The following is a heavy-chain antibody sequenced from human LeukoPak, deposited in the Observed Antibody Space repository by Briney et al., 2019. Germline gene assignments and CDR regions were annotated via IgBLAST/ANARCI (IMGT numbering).Heavy chain of an antibody. CDR2: ISAYNGNT. V-gene: IGHV1-18*01. J-gene: IGHJ6*02. D-gene: IGHD5-18*01. CDR3: ASDESRGVQLWSSYGMDV. Sequence: ASVKVSCKASGYTFTSYGISWVRQAPGQGLEWMGWISAYNGNTNYAQKLQGRVTMTTDTSTSTAYMELRSLRSDDTAVYYCASDESRGVQLWSSYGMDVWGQGTTVTVSS. CDR1: GYTFTSYG.